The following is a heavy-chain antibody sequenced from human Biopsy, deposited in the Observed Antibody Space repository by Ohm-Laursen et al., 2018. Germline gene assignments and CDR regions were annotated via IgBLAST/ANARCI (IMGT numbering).Heavy chain of an antibody. CDR3: ARATNSTGWPYYYFYGMDV. CDR2: IYYSGST. CDR1: GGSISSDY. V-gene: IGHV4-59*01. D-gene: IGHD2/OR15-2a*01. Sequence: SETLSLTCTVSGGSISSDYWSWLRQTPGKGLEGIGYIYYSGSTNYNPSLKSRVTISVDTSKTQFSLRLNSVTAADTAVYYWARATNSTGWPYYYFYGMDVWGQGTTVTVSS. J-gene: IGHJ6*02.